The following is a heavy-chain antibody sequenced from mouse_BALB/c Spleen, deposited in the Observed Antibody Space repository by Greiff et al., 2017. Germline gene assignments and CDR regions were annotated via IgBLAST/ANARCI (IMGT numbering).Heavy chain of an antibody. D-gene: IGHD1-1*01. CDR2: LSSGGSST. Sequence: EVKVEESGGDLVKPGGSLKLSCAASGFTFSSYGLSWVRQTPDKRLEWVATLSSGGSSTYYPDSVKGRFTISRDNAKNTLYLQMSSLKSEDTAMYYCARRGSSRDYAMDYWGQGTSVTVSS. CDR1: GFTFSSYG. J-gene: IGHJ4*01. V-gene: IGHV5-6*02. CDR3: ARRGSSRDYAMDY.